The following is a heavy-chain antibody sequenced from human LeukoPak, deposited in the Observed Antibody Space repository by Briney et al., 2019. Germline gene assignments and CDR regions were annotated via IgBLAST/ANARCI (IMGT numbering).Heavy chain of an antibody. CDR3: ARDPFPHAINYYDSSGSP. Sequence: SQTLSLTCTVSGGSISSGDYYWSWIRQPPGKALEWIGYIYYSGSTYYNPSLKSRVTISVDTSKNQFSLKLSSVTAADTAVYYCARDPFPHAINYYDSSGSPWGQGTLVTVSS. D-gene: IGHD3-22*01. CDR1: GGSISSGDYY. J-gene: IGHJ5*02. CDR2: IYYSGST. V-gene: IGHV4-30-4*08.